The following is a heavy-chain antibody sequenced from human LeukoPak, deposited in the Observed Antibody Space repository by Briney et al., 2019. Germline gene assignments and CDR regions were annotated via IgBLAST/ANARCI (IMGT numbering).Heavy chain of an antibody. CDR3: AGGGVPAAIDY. Sequence: SVKVSCKASGGTFSSYAISWVRQAPGQGLEWMGRIIPIFGTANYAQKFQGRVTITADKSTSTAYVELSSLRSEDTAVYYCAGGGVPAAIDYWGQGTLVTVSS. CDR1: GGTFSSYA. J-gene: IGHJ4*02. CDR2: IIPIFGTA. D-gene: IGHD2-2*01. V-gene: IGHV1-69*06.